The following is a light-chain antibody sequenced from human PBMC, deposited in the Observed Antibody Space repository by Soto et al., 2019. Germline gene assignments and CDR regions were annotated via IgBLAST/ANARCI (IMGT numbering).Light chain of an antibody. V-gene: IGLV2-23*02. CDR1: SSDVGSYNL. J-gene: IGLJ1*01. CDR3: CSYAGSSTSYV. Sequence: QSVLTQPASVSGSPGQSITISCTGTSSDVGSYNLVSWYQQHPGKAPKLMIYEVSKRPSGGSNRFSGSKSGNTASLTISGLQAEDEADYYCCSYAGSSTSYVFGTGTKVTV. CDR2: EVS.